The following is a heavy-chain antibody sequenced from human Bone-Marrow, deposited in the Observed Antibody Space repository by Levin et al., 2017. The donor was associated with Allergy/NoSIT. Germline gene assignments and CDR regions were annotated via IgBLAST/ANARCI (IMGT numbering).Heavy chain of an antibody. V-gene: IGHV4-30-2*01. D-gene: IGHD6-13*01. CDR1: GGSISSGGYS. Sequence: SQTLSLTCAVSGGSISSGGYSWSWIRQPPGKGLEWIGYIYHSGSTYYNPSLKSRVTISVDRSKNQFSLKLSSVTAADTAVYYCKGSWYGEADYWGQGTLVTVSS. CDR3: KGSWYGEADY. CDR2: IYHSGST. J-gene: IGHJ4*02.